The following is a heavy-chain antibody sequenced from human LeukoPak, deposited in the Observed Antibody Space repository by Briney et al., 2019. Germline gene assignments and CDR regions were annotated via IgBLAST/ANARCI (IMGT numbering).Heavy chain of an antibody. CDR2: ISSSSSYI. V-gene: IGHV3-21*01. D-gene: IGHD3-10*01. CDR1: GFTFSSYS. J-gene: IGHJ3*02. Sequence: GGSLRLSCAASGFTFSSYSMNWVRQAPGKGLEWVSSISSSSSYIYYADSMKGRFTISRDNAKNSLYLQMNSLRAEDTAVYYCAKKRITMVRGSQGAAFDIWGQGTMVTVSS. CDR3: AKKRITMVRGSQGAAFDI.